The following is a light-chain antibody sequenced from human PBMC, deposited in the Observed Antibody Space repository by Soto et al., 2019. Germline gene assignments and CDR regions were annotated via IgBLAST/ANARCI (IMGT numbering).Light chain of an antibody. V-gene: IGKV3D-20*02. CDR1: QSVSSSY. CDR3: QQHNNWPLT. CDR2: GAS. J-gene: IGKJ4*01. Sequence: EIVLTQSPGTLSLSPGERATLSCIASQSVSSSYLAWYQQKPGQAPRLLIYGASSRATGIPARFSGSGSGTQFTLTITSLQSEDFAVYYCQQHNNWPLTFGGGTKVDIK.